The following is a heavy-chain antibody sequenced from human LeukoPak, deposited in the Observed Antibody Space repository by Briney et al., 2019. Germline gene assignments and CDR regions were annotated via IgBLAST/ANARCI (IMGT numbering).Heavy chain of an antibody. D-gene: IGHD6-6*01. CDR2: ISWNSGII. CDR1: GFTFDDYA. V-gene: IGHV3-9*01. Sequence: GRSLRLSCAASGFTFDDYAMHWVRQAPGKGLEWVSGISWNSGIIGYADSVKGRFTISRDNAKNSLYLQMNSLRAEDTALYYCAKDYSIAARPPAFDIWGQGTMVTVSS. CDR3: AKDYSIAARPPAFDI. J-gene: IGHJ3*02.